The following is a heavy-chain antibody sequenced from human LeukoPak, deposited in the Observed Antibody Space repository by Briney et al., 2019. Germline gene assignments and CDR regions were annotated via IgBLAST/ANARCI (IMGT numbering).Heavy chain of an antibody. V-gene: IGHV1-18*01. J-gene: IGHJ5*02. CDR3: ARDLRDYYGSGSYYRDWFDP. Sequence: ASVKVSCKASGGTFSSYAISWVRQAPGQGLEWMGWISAYNGNTNYAQKLQGRVTMTTDTSTSTAYMELRSLRSDDTAVYYCARDLRDYYGSGSYYRDWFDPWGQGTLVTVSS. CDR2: ISAYNGNT. CDR1: GGTFSSYA. D-gene: IGHD3-10*01.